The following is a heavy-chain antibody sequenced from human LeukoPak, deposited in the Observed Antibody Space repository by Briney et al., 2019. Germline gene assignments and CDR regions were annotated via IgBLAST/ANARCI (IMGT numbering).Heavy chain of an antibody. Sequence: GGSLRLSCAASGFTFSDYYMSWVRQAPGKGLECVSYISSSSSYTNYADSVKGRFTISRDNAKNSLYLQMNSLRAEDTAVYYCARGGGITMVRGVSDAFDIWGQGTMVTVSS. CDR3: ARGGGITMVRGVSDAFDI. J-gene: IGHJ3*02. D-gene: IGHD3-10*01. V-gene: IGHV3-11*06. CDR2: ISSSSSYT. CDR1: GFTFSDYY.